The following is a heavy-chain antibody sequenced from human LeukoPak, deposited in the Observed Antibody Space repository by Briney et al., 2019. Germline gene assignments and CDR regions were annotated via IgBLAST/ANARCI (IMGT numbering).Heavy chain of an antibody. V-gene: IGHV3-48*03. CDR1: GFTFSSYE. D-gene: IGHD3-22*01. CDR2: IRRSGSTI. Sequence: GGSLRLSFAASGFTFSSYEMTWVRQAPGKGLEGVSYIRRSGSTIYYADSVKGRFTISRDNAKNSLYLQMNSLRAEDTAVYYCAREAFQNYYDSSGYYYAPRNWFDPWGQGTLVTVSS. J-gene: IGHJ5*02. CDR3: AREAFQNYYDSSGYYYAPRNWFDP.